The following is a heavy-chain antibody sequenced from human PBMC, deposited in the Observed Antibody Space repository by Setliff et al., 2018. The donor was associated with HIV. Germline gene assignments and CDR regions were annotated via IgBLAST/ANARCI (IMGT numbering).Heavy chain of an antibody. CDR3: ASSGYNYGGYYMDV. D-gene: IGHD5-18*01. J-gene: IGHJ6*03. CDR1: GFTFSDYY. Sequence: PGGSLRLSCVASGFTFSDYYMSWIRQAPGKGLEWVSYIRSDGYTIYYADSVKGRFTISRDNAKNSLYLQMNSLRAEDTAVYYCASSGYNYGGYYMDVWGKGTTVTVSS. V-gene: IGHV3-11*01. CDR2: IRSDGYTI.